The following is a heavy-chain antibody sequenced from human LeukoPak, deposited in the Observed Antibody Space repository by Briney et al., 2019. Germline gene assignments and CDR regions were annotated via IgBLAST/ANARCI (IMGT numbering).Heavy chain of an antibody. Sequence: GGSLRLSCAASGFTFSNYGMHWVRQVPGKGLEWVSTISASGGNTYYVDSVKGRFTISRDNSKNMLDLQMNSLRAEDTAVYYCAKATRASGSYNADFWGQGTLVTVSA. CDR2: ISASGGNT. V-gene: IGHV3-23*01. J-gene: IGHJ4*02. D-gene: IGHD1-26*01. CDR1: GFTFSNYG. CDR3: AKATRASGSYNADF.